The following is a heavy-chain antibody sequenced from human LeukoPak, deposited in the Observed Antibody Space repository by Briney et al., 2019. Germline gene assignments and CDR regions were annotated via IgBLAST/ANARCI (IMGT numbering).Heavy chain of an antibody. V-gene: IGHV3-64*01. D-gene: IGHD3-3*01. CDR2: ISSNGGST. CDR3: AKDRGITIFGVAPGYYYMDV. J-gene: IGHJ6*03. CDR1: GFTFSSYA. Sequence: PGGSLRLSCAASGFTFSSYAMHWVRQAPGKGLEYVSAISSNGGSTYYANSVKGRFTISRDNSKNTLYLQMNSLRAEDAAVYYCAKDRGITIFGVAPGYYYMDVWGKGTTVTVSS.